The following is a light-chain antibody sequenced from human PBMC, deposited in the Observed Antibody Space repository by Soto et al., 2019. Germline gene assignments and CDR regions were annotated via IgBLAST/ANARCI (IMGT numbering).Light chain of an antibody. CDR1: SSDVGSYNL. CDR2: EGS. V-gene: IGLV2-23*03. J-gene: IGLJ3*02. CDR3: CSYVGSSTFGSGV. Sequence: QSVLTQPASVSGSPGQSITISCTGSSSDVGSYNLVSWYQQHPGKAPKLMIYEGSKRPSGVSNRFSGSKSGNTASLTISGLQAEDEADYYCCSYVGSSTFGSGVFGGGTKLTVL.